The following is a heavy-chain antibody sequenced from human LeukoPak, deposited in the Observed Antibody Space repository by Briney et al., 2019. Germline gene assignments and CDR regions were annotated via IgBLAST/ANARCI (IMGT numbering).Heavy chain of an antibody. D-gene: IGHD2-15*01. CDR2: INPNSGGT. J-gene: IGHJ4*02. V-gene: IGHV1-2*02. CDR1: GYTFTGYY. Sequence: ASVKVSSKASGYTFTGYYMHWVRHAPGQGLEWMGWINPNSGGTNYAQTCQGRVTMTRDTSISTAYMELSRLRSDDTAVYYCARDPRYCGGGSCYYFDYWGQGTLVTVSS. CDR3: ARDPRYCGGGSCYYFDY.